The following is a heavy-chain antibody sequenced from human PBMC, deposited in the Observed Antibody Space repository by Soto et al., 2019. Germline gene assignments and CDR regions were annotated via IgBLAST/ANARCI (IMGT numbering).Heavy chain of an antibody. D-gene: IGHD6-13*01. CDR1: GSCIRTYC. J-gene: IGHJ5*02. V-gene: IGHV4-59*01. CDR3: ARPSHSSWYINCLDP. Sequence: SVTLSLPCTPSGSCIRTYCWTWLPQHPRKGLACIRYIYNAATASASSSLSRRGTMSIDTSTNQLSLKLSSMNAADTAVYYCARPSHSSWYINCLDPWAQGNRGTASS. CDR2: IYNAATA.